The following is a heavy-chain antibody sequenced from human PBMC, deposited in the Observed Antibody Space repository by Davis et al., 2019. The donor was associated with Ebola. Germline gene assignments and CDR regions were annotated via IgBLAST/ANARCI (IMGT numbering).Heavy chain of an antibody. V-gene: IGHV1-69*13. D-gene: IGHD3-10*01. J-gene: IGHJ4*02. CDR2: IIPIFGTA. CDR1: GYTFVDGY. CDR3: ARAPTWSQINYYCFDD. Sequence: SVKVSCKASGYTFVDGYMHWVRQGPGQGLEWMGGIIPIFGTANYAQKFQGRVTITADESTSTAYMDLSSLRSEDTAVYYCARAPTWSQINYYCFDDWGQGTLVTVSS.